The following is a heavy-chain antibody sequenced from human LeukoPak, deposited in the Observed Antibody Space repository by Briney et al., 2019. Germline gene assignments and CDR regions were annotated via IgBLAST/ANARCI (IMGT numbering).Heavy chain of an antibody. V-gene: IGHV3-30*19. Sequence: GSLRLSCEAAGFAFSSYSMHWVRQAPGKGLEWVAVISYDGSNKYYADSVKGRFTISRDNSKNTLYLQMNSLRAEDTAVYYCARDRSRDWSDFDYWGQGTLVTVSS. CDR1: GFAFSSYS. CDR2: ISYDGSNK. J-gene: IGHJ4*02. D-gene: IGHD3/OR15-3a*01. CDR3: ARDRSRDWSDFDY.